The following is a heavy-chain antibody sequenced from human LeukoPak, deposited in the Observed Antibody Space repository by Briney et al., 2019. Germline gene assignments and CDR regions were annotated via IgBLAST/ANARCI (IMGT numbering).Heavy chain of an antibody. V-gene: IGHV4-4*07. CDR1: GGSISSYY. Sequence: SETLSLTCTVSGGSISSYYWSWIRQPAGKGLEWIGRIYTSGSTNYNPSLKSRVTMSVDTSENQFSLKLSSVTAADTAVYYCAREYYDFWSGTYYYYMDVWGKGTTVTVSS. J-gene: IGHJ6*03. CDR2: IYTSGST. D-gene: IGHD3-3*01. CDR3: AREYYDFWSGTYYYYMDV.